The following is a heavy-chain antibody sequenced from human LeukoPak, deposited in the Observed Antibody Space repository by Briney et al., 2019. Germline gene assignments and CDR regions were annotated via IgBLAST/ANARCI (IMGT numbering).Heavy chain of an antibody. CDR2: IRSKEYSYAT. V-gene: IGHV3-73*01. Sequence: GGSLKLSFAAPGFIFIASPIHWVRQAPGKGLEGVGLIRSKEYSYATACAESLRGRCTVSRDDSENTAYLQMSSLKTEDTAVYYCARRIGDSYFYGMDLWGQGTPVTVSS. D-gene: IGHD3-16*02. J-gene: IGHJ6*02. CDR1: GFIFIASP. CDR3: ARRIGDSYFYGMDL.